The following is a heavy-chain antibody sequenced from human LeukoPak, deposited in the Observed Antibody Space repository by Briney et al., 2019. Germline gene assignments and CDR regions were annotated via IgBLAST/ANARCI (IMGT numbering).Heavy chain of an antibody. CDR2: IYYSGNT. CDR1: GGSISSSSYY. Sequence: SETLSLTCTVSGGSISSSSYYWGWIRQPPGKGLEWIGTIYYSGNTYYNPSLKSRVSISVDTSEKQFSLKLSSVTAADTAVYYCARQAVADNGFDYWGQGTLVTVSS. J-gene: IGHJ4*02. V-gene: IGHV4-39*01. D-gene: IGHD6-19*01. CDR3: ARQAVADNGFDY.